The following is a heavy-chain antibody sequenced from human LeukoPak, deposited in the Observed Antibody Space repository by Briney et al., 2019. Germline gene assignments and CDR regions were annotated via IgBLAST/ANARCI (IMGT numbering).Heavy chain of an antibody. Sequence: GGSLRLSCAASGFTFSSYWMHWVRQAPGKGLVWVSGINSDGSSTSYADSVKGRFTISRDNAKNTLYLQMNSLRAEDTAVYYCARAHSYYYDSSGYYENWGQGTLVTVSS. D-gene: IGHD3-22*01. J-gene: IGHJ4*02. CDR1: GFTFSSYW. CDR2: INSDGSST. CDR3: ARAHSYYYDSSGYYEN. V-gene: IGHV3-74*01.